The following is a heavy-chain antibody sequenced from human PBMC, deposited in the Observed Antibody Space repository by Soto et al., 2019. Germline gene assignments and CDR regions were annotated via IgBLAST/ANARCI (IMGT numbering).Heavy chain of an antibody. CDR2: IYYSGST. V-gene: IGHV4-59*08. D-gene: IGHD6-19*01. CDR3: ASRPTVACESY. J-gene: IGHJ4*02. CDR1: GGSISRYY. Sequence: SETLSLTCTVSGGSISRYYWSWIRQPPGKGLEWIGYIYYSGSTNYNPSLKSRVTISVDTSKNQFSLKLSSVTAADTAVYYCASRPTVACESYWGQGTLVTVSS.